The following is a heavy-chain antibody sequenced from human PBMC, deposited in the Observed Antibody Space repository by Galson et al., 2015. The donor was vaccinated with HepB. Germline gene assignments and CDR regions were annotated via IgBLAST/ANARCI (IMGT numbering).Heavy chain of an antibody. Sequence: SLRLSCAASGFTFSSYSMNWVRQAPGKGLEWVSSISSSSSYIYYADSVKGRFTISRDNAKNSLYLQMNSLRAEDTAVYYCARDPPCSSTSCYEGGSDAFDIWGQGTMVTVSS. D-gene: IGHD2-2*01. J-gene: IGHJ3*02. CDR2: ISSSSSYI. CDR1: GFTFSSYS. CDR3: ARDPPCSSTSCYEGGSDAFDI. V-gene: IGHV3-21*01.